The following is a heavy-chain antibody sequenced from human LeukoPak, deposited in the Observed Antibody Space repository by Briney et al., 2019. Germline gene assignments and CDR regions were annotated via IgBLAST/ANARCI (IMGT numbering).Heavy chain of an antibody. CDR2: ISYSGST. CDR1: GGSISSYY. Sequence: PSETLSLTCTVSGGSISSYYWSWIRQPPRKGLEWIGYISYSGSTNYNPSLKSRVTISVDTSKNQLSLKLSSVTAADTAAYYCAREPGFDSSGYLNWFDPWGQGTLVTVSS. CDR3: AREPGFDSSGYLNWFDP. J-gene: IGHJ5*02. D-gene: IGHD3-22*01. V-gene: IGHV4-59*01.